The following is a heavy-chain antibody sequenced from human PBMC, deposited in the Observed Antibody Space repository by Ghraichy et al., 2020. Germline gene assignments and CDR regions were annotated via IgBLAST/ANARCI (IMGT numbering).Heavy chain of an antibody. CDR2: INHSGST. CDR3: ARAGSSGWFY. Sequence: SETLSLTCAVYGGSFSGYYWSWIRQPPGKGLEWIGEINHSGSTNYNPSLKSRVTISVDTSKNQFSLKLSSVTAADTAVYYCARAGSSGWFYWGQGTLVTVSS. J-gene: IGHJ4*02. D-gene: IGHD6-19*01. V-gene: IGHV4-34*01. CDR1: GGSFSGYY.